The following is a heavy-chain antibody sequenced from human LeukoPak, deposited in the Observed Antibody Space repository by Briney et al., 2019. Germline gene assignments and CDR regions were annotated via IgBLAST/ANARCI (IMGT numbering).Heavy chain of an antibody. CDR3: ASRIAAWWFDP. V-gene: IGHV4-39*07. CDR1: GGSISSSSYY. J-gene: IGHJ5*02. D-gene: IGHD6-13*01. Sequence: PSETLSLTCTVSGGSISSSSYYWGWIRQPPGKGLEWIGEIYHSGSTNYNPSLKSRVTISVDKSKNQFSLKLSSVTAADTAVYYCASRIAAWWFDPWGQGTLVTVSS. CDR2: IYHSGST.